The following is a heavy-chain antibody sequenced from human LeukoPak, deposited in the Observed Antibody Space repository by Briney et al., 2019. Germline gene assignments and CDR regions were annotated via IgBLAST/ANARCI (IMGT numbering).Heavy chain of an antibody. V-gene: IGHV1-18*04. Sequence: ASVKVSCKASGYTLTSYGTSWVRQAPGEGREWMGWISAYNGKTNYARKLQGRVTMTTDTSTSTAYMELRSLRSDDTAVYYCARVGIQLWLGPTFDYWGQGTLVTVSS. CDR1: GYTLTSYG. CDR2: ISAYNGKT. CDR3: ARVGIQLWLGPTFDY. J-gene: IGHJ4*02. D-gene: IGHD5-18*01.